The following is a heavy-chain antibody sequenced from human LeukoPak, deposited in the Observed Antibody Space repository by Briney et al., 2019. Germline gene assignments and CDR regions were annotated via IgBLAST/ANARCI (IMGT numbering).Heavy chain of an antibody. CDR2: ISAYNGNT. CDR3: ARDYVWGSYRNPVDY. Sequence: ASVKVSCKASGYTFTSYGISWVRQAPGQGLEWMGWISAYNGNTNYAQKLQGRVTMTTDTSTSTAYMEVRSLRSDDTAVYYCARDYVWGSYRNPVDYWGQGTLVTVSS. V-gene: IGHV1-18*01. J-gene: IGHJ4*02. CDR1: GYTFTSYG. D-gene: IGHD3-16*02.